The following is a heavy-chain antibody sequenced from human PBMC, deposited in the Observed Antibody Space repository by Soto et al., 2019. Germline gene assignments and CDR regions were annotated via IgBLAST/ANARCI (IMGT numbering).Heavy chain of an antibody. J-gene: IGHJ5*02. D-gene: IGHD4-4*01. CDR2: IYWNDDK. CDR1: GFSLSTSGVG. CDR3: TQRLQSYRFDP. Sequence: QITLKESGPTLVKPTQTLTLTCTFSGFSLSTSGVGVGWIRQPPGKALEWLALIYWNDDKRYRPSLKSRITITKDTSKNHVVLRMTNIDPLDTATYFYTQRLQSYRFDPWGQGTMVTVSS. V-gene: IGHV2-5*01.